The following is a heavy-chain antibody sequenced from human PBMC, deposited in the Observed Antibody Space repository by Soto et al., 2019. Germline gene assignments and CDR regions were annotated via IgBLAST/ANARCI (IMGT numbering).Heavy chain of an antibody. CDR3: ARAGAYYYDSSTYYPWFDP. Sequence: SETLSLTCTVSGGSISSYYWSWIRQPPGKGLEYIGYIYYSGSTNYNPSLKSRVTISVDTSKNQFSLKLSSVTAADTAVYYCARAGAYYYDSSTYYPWFDPWGQGTLVTVSS. D-gene: IGHD3-22*01. J-gene: IGHJ5*02. CDR1: GGSISSYY. V-gene: IGHV4-59*01. CDR2: IYYSGST.